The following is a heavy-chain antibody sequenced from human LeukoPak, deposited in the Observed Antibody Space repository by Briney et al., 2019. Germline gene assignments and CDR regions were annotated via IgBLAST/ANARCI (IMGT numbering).Heavy chain of an antibody. CDR1: GLTFDDYA. J-gene: IGHJ3*02. D-gene: IGHD6-6*01. V-gene: IGHV3-9*01. CDR2: ISWNSGSI. CDR3: AKDLRPTAVDAFDI. Sequence: PGGSLRLSCAASGLTFDDYAMHWVRQAPGKGLEWVSGISWNSGSIGYADSVKGRFTISRDNAKNSLYLQMNSLRAEDTALYYCAKDLRPTAVDAFDIWGQGTMVTVSS.